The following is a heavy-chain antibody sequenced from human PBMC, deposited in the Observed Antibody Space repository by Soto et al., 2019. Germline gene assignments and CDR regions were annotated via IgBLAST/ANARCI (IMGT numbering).Heavy chain of an antibody. CDR3: TSNSYDSNLGNY. CDR1: GFTLSGSA. J-gene: IGHJ4*02. Sequence: QPGGSLRLSCVASGFTLSGSAIHWVREVSGKGLEWVGRIRSKANSYATAYAASVNGRFTISRDDSKNTAYLQMNSLKTEDTAVYYCTSNSYDSNLGNYWGQGTLVTVSS. V-gene: IGHV3-73*01. CDR2: IRSKANSYAT. D-gene: IGHD3-22*01.